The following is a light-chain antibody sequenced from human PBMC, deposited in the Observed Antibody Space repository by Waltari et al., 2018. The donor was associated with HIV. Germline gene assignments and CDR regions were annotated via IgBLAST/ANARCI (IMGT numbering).Light chain of an antibody. CDR2: KDN. V-gene: IGLV3-25*03. CDR3: QSADSSGTS. Sequence: SDEVTQTPSVSVSPGQTARITSPGETLPKTFVYWYQQKPGQAPVVGIYKDNERPSGIPERFSGSSSGTRATLTISGVQAEDEADYYCQSADSSGTSFGGGTKLTVL. J-gene: IGLJ2*01. CDR1: TLPKTF.